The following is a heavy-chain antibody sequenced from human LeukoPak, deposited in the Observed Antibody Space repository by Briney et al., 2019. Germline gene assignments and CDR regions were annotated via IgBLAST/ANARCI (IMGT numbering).Heavy chain of an antibody. V-gene: IGHV5-51*01. CDR2: IYPGDSDT. J-gene: IGHJ6*03. Sequence: GESLKISCKGSGYSFTSYWIGWVRQMPGKGLEWMGIIYPGDSDTRYSPSFQGQVTISADKSISTAYLQWSSLKASDTAMYYCARHPRCYDFCPGSDDYYYMDVWGKGTTVTVSS. CDR1: GYSFTSYW. D-gene: IGHD3-3*01. CDR3: ARHPRCYDFCPGSDDYYYMDV.